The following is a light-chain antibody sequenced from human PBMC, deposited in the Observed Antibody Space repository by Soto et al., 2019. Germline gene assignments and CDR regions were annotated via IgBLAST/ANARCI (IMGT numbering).Light chain of an antibody. V-gene: IGLV1-44*01. CDR3: AAWDDILNAVV. Sequence: QSVLTQPPSASGTPGQRVTISCSGSSSNVGRNTVNWYQQLPGTAPKLLIYSNNQRPSGVPDRFSGSKSGTSASLAISGLQSEDEADYYCAAWDDILNAVVFGGGTKLTVL. CDR2: SNN. J-gene: IGLJ2*01. CDR1: SSNVGRNT.